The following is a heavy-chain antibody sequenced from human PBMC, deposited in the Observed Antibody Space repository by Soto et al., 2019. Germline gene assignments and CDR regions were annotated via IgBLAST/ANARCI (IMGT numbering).Heavy chain of an antibody. Sequence: QVQLVESGGGVVQPGRFLRLSCAASGFTFSSYGMHWVRQAPGKGLEWVAVIWYDGSNKYYADSVKGRFTISRDNSKNTLYLQMNSLRAEDTAVYYCARDLVSGSYVMGWFDPWGQGTLVTVSS. CDR2: IWYDGSNK. D-gene: IGHD1-26*01. V-gene: IGHV3-33*01. CDR1: GFTFSSYG. J-gene: IGHJ5*02. CDR3: ARDLVSGSYVMGWFDP.